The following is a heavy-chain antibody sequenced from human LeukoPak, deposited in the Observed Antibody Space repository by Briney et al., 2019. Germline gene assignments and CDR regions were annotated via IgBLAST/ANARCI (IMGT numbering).Heavy chain of an antibody. D-gene: IGHD5-18*01. V-gene: IGHV3-23*01. Sequence: GGSLRLSCAASGFTFRNYWMHWVRQAPGKGLEWVSAISGSGGSTYYADSVKGRFTISRDNSKNTLYLQMSSLRAEDTAVYYCAKQRGYSYGSENDYWGQGTLVTVSS. CDR2: ISGSGGST. J-gene: IGHJ4*02. CDR1: GFTFRNYW. CDR3: AKQRGYSYGSENDY.